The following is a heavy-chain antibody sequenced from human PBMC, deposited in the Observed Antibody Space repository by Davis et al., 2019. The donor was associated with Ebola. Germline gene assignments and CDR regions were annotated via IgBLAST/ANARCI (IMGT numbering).Heavy chain of an antibody. CDR2: IKEEGSEQ. Sequence: GGSLRLSCAASGFISSSYWMSWVRQAPGKGLEWVANIKEEGSEQYYVDSVKGRFTISRDNAKNSLYLQMKSLRVEDTAVYYCARGIMKYYFEYWGQGSLVTVSP. CDR3: ARGIMKYYFEY. D-gene: IGHD3-16*01. J-gene: IGHJ4*02. V-gene: IGHV3-7*01. CDR1: GFISSSYW.